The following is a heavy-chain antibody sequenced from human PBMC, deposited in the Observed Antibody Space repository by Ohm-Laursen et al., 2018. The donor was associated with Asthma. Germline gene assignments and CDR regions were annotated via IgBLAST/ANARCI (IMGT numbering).Heavy chain of an antibody. CDR1: GFIFSSHW. Sequence: GSLRLSCTASGFIFSSHWMCWVRQAPGKGLEWVANIKPDGSEKYYVDSVKGRFTISRDNAKNSLDLQMNNLRAEDTAVYYCASSSGSRSSHTVDYWGQGTLVTVSA. CDR2: IKPDGSEK. V-gene: IGHV3-7*03. D-gene: IGHD2-2*01. CDR3: ASSSGSRSSHTVDY. J-gene: IGHJ4*02.